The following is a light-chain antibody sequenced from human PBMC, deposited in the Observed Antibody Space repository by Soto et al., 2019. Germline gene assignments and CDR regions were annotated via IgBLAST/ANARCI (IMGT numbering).Light chain of an antibody. CDR3: QQFNSNPLT. V-gene: IGKV1-13*02. CDR2: DVS. Sequence: AIQLTQSPSSLSASVGDRVTITCRASQGIVSALAWYQQKPGKTPNLLIYDVSTLESGVPSRFSGSGSGTDFTRTIISRQPEDFANYYFQQFNSNPLTFGGGTKVEIK. J-gene: IGKJ4*01. CDR1: QGIVSA.